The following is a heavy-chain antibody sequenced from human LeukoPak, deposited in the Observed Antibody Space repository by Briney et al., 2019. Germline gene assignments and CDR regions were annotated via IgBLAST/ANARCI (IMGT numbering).Heavy chain of an antibody. J-gene: IGHJ2*01. D-gene: IGHD5-12*01. V-gene: IGHV4-31*03. CDR3: ARVARGYDTSYWYFDL. CDR2: IYYSGST. Sequence: PSETLSLTCTVSGGSISSGGYYWSWIRQHPGKGLEWIGYIYYSGSTYYNPSLKSRVTISVDTSKNQFSLKLSSVTAADTAVYYCARVARGYDTSYWYFDLWGRGTLITVSS. CDR1: GGSISSGGYY.